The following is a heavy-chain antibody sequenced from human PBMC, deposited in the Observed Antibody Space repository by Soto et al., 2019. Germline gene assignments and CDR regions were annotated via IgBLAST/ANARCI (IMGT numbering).Heavy chain of an antibody. Sequence: ASVKVSCKAFGYTFTDYDINWVRQAAGQAPEWMGWMNPNTGNTAYAQKFQGRLTLTRDTSTDTAYLDLRSLTSEDTAVYYCARGFSSYSDLWAQGTLVTVSS. CDR1: GYTFTDYD. CDR3: ARGFSSYSDL. D-gene: IGHD6-13*01. J-gene: IGHJ4*02. CDR2: MNPNTGNT. V-gene: IGHV1-8*01.